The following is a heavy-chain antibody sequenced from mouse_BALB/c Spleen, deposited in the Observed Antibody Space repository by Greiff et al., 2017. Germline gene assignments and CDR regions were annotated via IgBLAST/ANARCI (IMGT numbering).Heavy chain of an antibody. CDR3: ANWAY. V-gene: IGHV5-9-3*01. D-gene: IGHD4-1*01. Sequence: EVQRVESGGGLVKPGGSLKLSCAASGFTFSSYTMSWVRQTPEKRLEWVATISSGGSYTYYPDTVTGRFTISRDNAKNTLYLEMSSLRSEDTAMYYCANWAYWGQGTLVTVSA. CDR1: GFTFSSYT. J-gene: IGHJ3*01. CDR2: ISSGGSYT.